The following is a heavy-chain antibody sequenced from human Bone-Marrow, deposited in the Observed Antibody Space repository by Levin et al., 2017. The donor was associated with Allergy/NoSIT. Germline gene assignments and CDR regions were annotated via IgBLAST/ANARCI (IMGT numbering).Heavy chain of an antibody. D-gene: IGHD3-16*01. J-gene: IGHJ1*01. CDR3: VRPELSFTWSSPSSP. CDR2: VFHNGST. V-gene: IGHV4-38-2*01. Sequence: GKRLEWIGNVFHNGSTYYNPSLKSRLTISLDASKNQFSLGLKSVDATDTAIYYCVRPELSFTWSSPSSPWGPGSLVIVSS.